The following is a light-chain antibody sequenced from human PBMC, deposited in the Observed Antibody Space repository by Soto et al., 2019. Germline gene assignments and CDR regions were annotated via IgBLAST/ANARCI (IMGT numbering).Light chain of an antibody. CDR2: GVS. Sequence: QSALPQPASVPGSPGQSITISCSGTSSDIGAFDYVSWYQQYPGKAPKLIIYGVSSRPSGVSNRFSGSKSANTASLTISGLQAEDEADYYCSSYTTIRSYVFGTGTKLTVL. CDR3: SSYTTIRSYV. CDR1: SSDIGAFDY. J-gene: IGLJ1*01. V-gene: IGLV2-14*03.